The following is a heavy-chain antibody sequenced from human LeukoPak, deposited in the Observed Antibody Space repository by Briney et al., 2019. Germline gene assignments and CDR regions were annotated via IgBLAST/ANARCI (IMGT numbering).Heavy chain of an antibody. Sequence: SVKVSCKASGYTFTSYGISWVRQAPGQGLEWMGWISAYNGNTNYAQKLQGRVTMTTDTSTSTAYMELRSLRSDDTAVYYCARAYCSGGSCYSSPSYCFDYWGQGTLVTVSS. CDR1: GYTFTSYG. J-gene: IGHJ4*02. CDR2: ISAYNGNT. CDR3: ARAYCSGGSCYSSPSYCFDY. V-gene: IGHV1-18*01. D-gene: IGHD2-15*01.